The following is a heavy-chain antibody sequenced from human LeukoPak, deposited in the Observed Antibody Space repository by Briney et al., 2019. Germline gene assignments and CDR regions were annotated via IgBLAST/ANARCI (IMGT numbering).Heavy chain of an antibody. CDR1: GGSISSSSYY. Sequence: SETLSLTCTVSGGSISSSSYYWGWIRQPPGKGLEWIGSIYYSGSTYYNPSLKSRVTISVDTSKNQFSLKLSSVTAADTAVYYCARDAAYYYDSSAYLWGQGTLVTVSS. CDR3: ARDAAYYYDSSAYL. J-gene: IGHJ4*02. CDR2: IYYSGST. D-gene: IGHD3-22*01. V-gene: IGHV4-39*07.